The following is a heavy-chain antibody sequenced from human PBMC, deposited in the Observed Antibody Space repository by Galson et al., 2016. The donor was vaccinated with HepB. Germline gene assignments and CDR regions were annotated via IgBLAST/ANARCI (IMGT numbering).Heavy chain of an antibody. D-gene: IGHD3-22*01. J-gene: IGHJ3*02. CDR1: GFTFSNYG. CDR3: AKDPNYYDSSGYIWGAFDI. CDR2: ISNSGGRT. Sequence: SLRLSCAASGFTFSNYGMHWVRQAPGKGLEWVSEISNSGGRTYYADSVRGRFTISRGNSKNTLSLQMNSLRAEDTAVYYCAKDPNYYDSSGYIWGAFDIWGQGTMVTVSS. V-gene: IGHV3-23*01.